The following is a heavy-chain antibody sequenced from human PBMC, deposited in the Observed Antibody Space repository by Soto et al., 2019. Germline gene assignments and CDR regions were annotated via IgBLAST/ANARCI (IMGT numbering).Heavy chain of an antibody. CDR2: ISVAYGNT. D-gene: IGHD1-26*01. CDR1: GYRFNSYL. J-gene: IGHJ4*02. CDR3: ARNSGTYSLDY. V-gene: IGHV1-3*01. Sequence: QVHLVQSGAEVKKPGASVNISCKASGYRFNSYLMYWVRQAPGQRLEWMGWISVAYGNTKYSQSVQGRVTITSDASASTVYMELSRLTSEDTAVYYCARNSGTYSLDYCGQGTLVTVSS.